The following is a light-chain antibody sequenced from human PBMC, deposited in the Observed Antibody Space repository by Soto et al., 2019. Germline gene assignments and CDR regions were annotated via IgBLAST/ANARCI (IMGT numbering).Light chain of an antibody. Sequence: EIVLTQSPGTLSLSPWERATLSCRASQSVRTKLAWYQQKPGQAPRLLIYGASSRATGIPARFSGSGSGTEFTLTISSLQSEDSGVYYCQQYNKWPAEITFGQGTRLEI. J-gene: IGKJ5*01. CDR1: QSVRTK. V-gene: IGKV3D-15*01. CDR3: QQYNKWPAEIT. CDR2: GAS.